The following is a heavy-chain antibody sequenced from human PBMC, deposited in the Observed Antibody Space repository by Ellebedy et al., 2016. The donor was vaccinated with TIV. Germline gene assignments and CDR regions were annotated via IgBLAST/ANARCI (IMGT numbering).Heavy chain of an antibody. D-gene: IGHD1-14*01. CDR3: ARREDNNYYYGMDV. V-gene: IGHV5-51*01. J-gene: IGHJ6*02. Sequence: GESLKISCKGSGYSFTSYWIGWVCQMLGKGLEWMGIIYPGDSDTRYSPSFQGQVTISADKSISTAYLQWSSLKASYTTMYYCARREDNNYYYGMDVWGQGTTVTVSS. CDR1: GYSFTSYW. CDR2: IYPGDSDT.